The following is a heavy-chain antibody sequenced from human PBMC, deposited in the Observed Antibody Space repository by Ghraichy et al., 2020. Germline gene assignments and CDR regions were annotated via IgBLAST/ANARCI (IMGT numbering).Heavy chain of an antibody. D-gene: IGHD3-10*01. CDR2: IYYSGST. Sequence: GSLRLSCTVSGGSISSYYWSWIRQPPGKGLEWIGYIYYSGSTNYNPSLKSRVTISVDTSKNQLSLKLSSVTAADTAVYYCARDRMVRGVRGWYFDLWGRGTLVTVSS. J-gene: IGHJ2*01. CDR1: GGSISSYY. V-gene: IGHV4-59*01. CDR3: ARDRMVRGVRGWYFDL.